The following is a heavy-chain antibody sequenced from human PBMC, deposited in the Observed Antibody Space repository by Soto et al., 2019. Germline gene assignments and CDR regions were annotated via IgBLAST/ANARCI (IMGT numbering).Heavy chain of an antibody. CDR3: VLEWFVGTNNWFDP. Sequence: SETLYLTWAVYGVSFSGYYWSWIRHPPGKGLEWIGEINHSGSTNYNPSLKSRVTISVDTSKNQFSLKLSSVTAADTAVYYCVLEWFVGTNNWFDPWGQGTLVTVSS. D-gene: IGHD3-3*01. CDR2: INHSGST. V-gene: IGHV4-34*01. CDR1: GVSFSGYY. J-gene: IGHJ5*02.